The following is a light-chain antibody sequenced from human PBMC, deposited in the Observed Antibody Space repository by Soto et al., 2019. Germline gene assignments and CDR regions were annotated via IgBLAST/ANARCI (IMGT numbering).Light chain of an antibody. CDR2: GAS. CDR3: QQYGSSPKT. J-gene: IGKJ1*01. Sequence: EIVLTRSPGTLSLSPGERATLSCRASQSVSSSYLAWYQQKPGQAPRLLIYGASSRATGIPDRFSGSGSGTDFTLTISRLEPEDFAVYYCQQYGSSPKTFGQGTKVDIK. V-gene: IGKV3-20*01. CDR1: QSVSSSY.